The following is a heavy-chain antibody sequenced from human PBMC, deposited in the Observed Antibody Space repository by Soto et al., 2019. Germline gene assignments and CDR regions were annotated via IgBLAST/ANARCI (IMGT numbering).Heavy chain of an antibody. D-gene: IGHD6-6*01. V-gene: IGHV1-18*01. Sequence: QVQLVQSGAEVKKPGASVKVSCKASGYTFTNYGINWVRQAPGQGLEWLGWVSAYNGERRYAQRVQARVIMTTDTSRTTAYMELMSLRSDDTAVYYCSRGTSIPASGDYWGQGTLVTVSS. CDR1: GYTFTNYG. CDR3: SRGTSIPASGDY. CDR2: VSAYNGER. J-gene: IGHJ4*01.